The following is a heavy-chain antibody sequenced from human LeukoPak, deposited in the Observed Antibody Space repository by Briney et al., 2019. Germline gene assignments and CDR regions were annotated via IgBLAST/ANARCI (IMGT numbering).Heavy chain of an antibody. CDR3: ATAVAGPPFDY. D-gene: IGHD6-19*01. Sequence: GGSLRLSCAASGFTVSTNYMSWVRQAPGKGLKWVSVIYSADSTYYADSVKGRFTISRDNSKNTLYLQMNSLRAEDTAVYYCATAVAGPPFDYWGQGTLVTVSS. CDR1: GFTVSTNY. CDR2: IYSADST. J-gene: IGHJ4*02. V-gene: IGHV3-53*01.